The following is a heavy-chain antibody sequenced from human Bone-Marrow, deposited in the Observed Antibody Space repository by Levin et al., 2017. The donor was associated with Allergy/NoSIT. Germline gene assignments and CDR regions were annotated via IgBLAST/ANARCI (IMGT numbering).Heavy chain of an antibody. CDR1: GFTFYSHW. V-gene: IGHV3-7*01. CDR2: INQDGSVK. J-gene: IGHJ4*02. D-gene: IGHD4/OR15-4a*01. Sequence: GGSLRLSCAASGFTFYSHWMSWVRQAPGKGLEWVANINQDGSVKKYVDSVEGRFTVSRDTAKSSLYLQMSSLRAEDTAVYFCAKVDDYNHGSWDYWGQGTLVTVSS. CDR3: AKVDDYNHGSWDY.